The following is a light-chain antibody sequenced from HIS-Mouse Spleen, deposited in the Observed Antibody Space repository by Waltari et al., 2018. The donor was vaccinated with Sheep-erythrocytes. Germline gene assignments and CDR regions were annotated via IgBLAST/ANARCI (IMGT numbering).Light chain of an antibody. CDR2: YDD. Sequence: QSVLTQPPSVSEAPRQRVTISCSGSSPNIGNNAVNWYQQPPGKAPKLLIYYDDLPPSGVSDRFSGSKSGTSASLAISGLQSEDEADYYCAAWDDSLNGWVFGGGTKLTVL. CDR3: AAWDDSLNGWV. V-gene: IGLV1-36*01. CDR1: SPNIGNNA. J-gene: IGLJ3*02.